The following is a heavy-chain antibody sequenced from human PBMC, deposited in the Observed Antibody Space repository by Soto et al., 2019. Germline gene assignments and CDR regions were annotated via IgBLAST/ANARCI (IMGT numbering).Heavy chain of an antibody. D-gene: IGHD6-13*01. CDR3: ARDSGAAGYYYYYYMDV. CDR2: ISSSSSYI. J-gene: IGHJ6*03. V-gene: IGHV3-21*01. Sequence: VQLVESGGGLVKPGGSLRLSCAASGFTFSSYSMNWVRQAPGKGLEWVSSISSSSSYIYYADSVKGRFTISRDNAKNSLYLQMNSLRAEDTAVYYCARDSGAAGYYYYYYMDVWGKGTTVTVSS. CDR1: GFTFSSYS.